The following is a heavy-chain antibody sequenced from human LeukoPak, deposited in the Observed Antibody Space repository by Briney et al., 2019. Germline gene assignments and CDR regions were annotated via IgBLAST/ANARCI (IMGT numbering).Heavy chain of an antibody. Sequence: PGGSLRLSCAASGFIFSTYPMSWVRQAPGKGLEWVSAISGGGVNTYYADSVKGRFTISRDNSKNMLYLQMNSLRAEDTAVYYCAKTLGYSGYFSPWGQGTLVTVSS. CDR1: GFIFSTYP. CDR2: ISGGGVNT. D-gene: IGHD3-22*01. V-gene: IGHV3-23*01. J-gene: IGHJ5*02. CDR3: AKTLGYSGYFSP.